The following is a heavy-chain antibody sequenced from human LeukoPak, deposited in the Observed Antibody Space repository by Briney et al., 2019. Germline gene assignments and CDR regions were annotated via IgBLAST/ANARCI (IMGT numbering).Heavy chain of an antibody. CDR3: ARALGSGDFDY. D-gene: IGHD7-27*01. CDR1: GFIFSNYW. CDR2: IKQDGSVK. V-gene: IGHV3-7*01. Sequence: GGSLRLSCAASGFIFSNYWMSWVRQAPGKGLEWVANIKQDGSVKYYVDSVKGRFTISRDNAKNSLYLQMNSLRAEDTAVYYCARALGSGDFDYWGQGTLVTVSS. J-gene: IGHJ4*02.